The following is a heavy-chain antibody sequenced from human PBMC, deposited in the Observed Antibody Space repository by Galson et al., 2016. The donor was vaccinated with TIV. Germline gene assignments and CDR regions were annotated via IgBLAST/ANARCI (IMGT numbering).Heavy chain of an antibody. CDR1: GFTFSSYS. J-gene: IGHJ6*03. CDR2: ITSSSSYL. Sequence: SLRLSCAASGFTFSSYSMNWVRQAPGKGLEWVSSITSSSSYLYYADSVKGRFTISRGNAKNALFLQMDTLKAEDTAVYYCARGNSKGVQLYYYYYYYMDVWGKGTTVTVSS. CDR3: ARGNSKGVQLYYYYYYYMDV. D-gene: IGHD2/OR15-2a*01. V-gene: IGHV3-21*01.